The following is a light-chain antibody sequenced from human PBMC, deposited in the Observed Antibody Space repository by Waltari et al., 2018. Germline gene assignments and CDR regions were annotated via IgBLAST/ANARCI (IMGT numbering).Light chain of an antibody. Sequence: QSVLTQPPSASGTPGQGVTIPCSGTYPHIAINTVNWYLHLPGTAPKLLTYNNNQRPSGIPARFSASKSGTSASLAISGLQSEDEADYYCAAWFDSLNAWVFAGGTKLTVL. J-gene: IGLJ3*02. CDR2: NNN. CDR3: AAWFDSLNAWV. V-gene: IGLV1-44*01. CDR1: YPHIAINT.